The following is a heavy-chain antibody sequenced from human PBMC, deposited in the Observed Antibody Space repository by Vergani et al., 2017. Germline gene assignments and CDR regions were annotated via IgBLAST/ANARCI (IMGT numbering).Heavy chain of an antibody. D-gene: IGHD6-6*01. Sequence: EVQLVESGGGLVQPGRSLRLSCAASGFTFDDYAMHWVRQAPGKGLEWVSGISWNSGSIGYADSVKGRFTISRDNAKNSLYLQMNSLRAEDTDLYYCAKDRYSSSSGSDYWGQGTLVTVSS. CDR2: ISWNSGSI. V-gene: IGHV3-9*01. CDR1: GFTFDDYA. J-gene: IGHJ4*02. CDR3: AKDRYSSSSGSDY.